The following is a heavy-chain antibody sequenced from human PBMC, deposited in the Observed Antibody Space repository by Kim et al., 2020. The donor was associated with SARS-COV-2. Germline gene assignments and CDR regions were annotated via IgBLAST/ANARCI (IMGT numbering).Heavy chain of an antibody. V-gene: IGHV3-21*01. CDR3: TRGRDIGAARPYFGMDL. Sequence: SGKGRFTISRDNAKNSLYLQMYSLRAEDTAVYFCTRGRDIGAARPYFGMDLWGQGTTVTVSS. D-gene: IGHD6-6*01. J-gene: IGHJ6*02.